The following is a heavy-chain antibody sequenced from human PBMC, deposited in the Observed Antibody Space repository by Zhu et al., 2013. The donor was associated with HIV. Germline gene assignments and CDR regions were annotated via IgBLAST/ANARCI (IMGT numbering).Heavy chain of an antibody. V-gene: IGHV1-69*01. Sequence: QVQLVQSGAEVKKPGSSVKVSCKASGGTFSSYAISWVRQAPGQGHEWMEGITPIFATANYAQKFQGRVTITADESTNTVYMELSSLRSEDTAVYYCAKNGEWGCSTTNCYGYYYYGMDVWGQGTTVTVSS. CDR3: AKNGEWGCSTTNCYGYYYYGMDV. CDR1: GGTFSSYA. D-gene: IGHD2-2*01. CDR2: ITPIFATA. J-gene: IGHJ6*02.